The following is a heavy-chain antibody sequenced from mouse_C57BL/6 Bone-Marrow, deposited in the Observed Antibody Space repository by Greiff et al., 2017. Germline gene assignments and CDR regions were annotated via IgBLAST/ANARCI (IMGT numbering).Heavy chain of an antibody. V-gene: IGHV5-12*01. CDR1: GFTFSDYY. Sequence: EVKLEESGGGLVQPGGSLKLSCAASGFTFSDYYMYWVRQTPEKRLEWVAYISNGGGSTYYPDTVKGRFTISRDNAKNTLYLQMSRLKSEDTAMYYCARGDYYGNYFDYWGRGTTLTVSS. D-gene: IGHD1-1*01. J-gene: IGHJ2*01. CDR2: ISNGGGST. CDR3: ARGDYYGNYFDY.